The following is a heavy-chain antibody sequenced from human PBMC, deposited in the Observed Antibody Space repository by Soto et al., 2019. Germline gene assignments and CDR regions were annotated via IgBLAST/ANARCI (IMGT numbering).Heavy chain of an antibody. CDR3: ARDKHDYFNRGIGFDT. D-gene: IGHD4-17*01. J-gene: IGHJ5*02. CDR2: TYYRSKWYN. V-gene: IGHV6-1*01. CDR1: GDSFSSNGAA. Sequence: SQTLSLTCAISGDSFSSNGAAWNWIRQSPSRGLEWLGRTYYRSKWYNDYAVSVKSRININPDTSKSQFSLQLNSVTPEDTAVYYCARDKHDYFNRGIGFDTWGQGILVTVSS.